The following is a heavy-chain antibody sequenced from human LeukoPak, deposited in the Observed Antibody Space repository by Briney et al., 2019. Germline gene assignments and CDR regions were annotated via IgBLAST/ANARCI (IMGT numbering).Heavy chain of an antibody. CDR1: GFTFSSYS. D-gene: IGHD1-26*01. V-gene: IGHV3-48*04. Sequence: GGSLRLSCAASGFTFSSYSMSWVRQAPGKGPEWVSYISGGSSIIYYADSVKGRFTISRDNAKNSLYLRMTGLRAEDTAVYYCARDQSGHIAGGTDAFEIWGQGTMVTVSS. J-gene: IGHJ3*02. CDR2: ISGGSSII. CDR3: ARDQSGHIAGGTDAFEI.